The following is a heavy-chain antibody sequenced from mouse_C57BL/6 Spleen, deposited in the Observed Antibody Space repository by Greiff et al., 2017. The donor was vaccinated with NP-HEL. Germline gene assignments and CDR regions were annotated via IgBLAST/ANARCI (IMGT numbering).Heavy chain of an antibody. Sequence: QVQLQQPGAELVMPGASVKLSCKASGYTFTSYWMHWVKQRPGQGLEWIGEIDPSDSYTNYNQKFKGKSTLTVDKSSSTAYMQLSSLTSEDSAVYYCARGEEVSGFDVWGTGTTVTVSS. CDR1: GYTFTSYW. D-gene: IGHD2-10*02. J-gene: IGHJ1*03. CDR3: ARGEEVSGFDV. V-gene: IGHV1-69*01. CDR2: IDPSDSYT.